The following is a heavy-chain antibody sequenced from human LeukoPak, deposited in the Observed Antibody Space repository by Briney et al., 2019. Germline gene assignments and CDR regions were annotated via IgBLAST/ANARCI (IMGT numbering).Heavy chain of an antibody. CDR2: IYSGGST. V-gene: IGHV3-66*04. Sequence: GSLRLSCAASGFTVSSNYMSWVRQAPGKGLEWVSVIYSGGSTYYADSVKGRFTISRDKSKNTLYLQMNSLRAEDTAVYYCARHQYYYDSSGWTPYYFDYWGQGTLVTVSS. J-gene: IGHJ4*02. D-gene: IGHD3-22*01. CDR1: GFTVSSNY. CDR3: ARHQYYYDSSGWTPYYFDY.